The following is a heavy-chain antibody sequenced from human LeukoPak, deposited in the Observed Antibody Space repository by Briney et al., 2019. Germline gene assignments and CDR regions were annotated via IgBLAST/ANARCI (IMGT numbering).Heavy chain of an antibody. CDR3: AKDGGTRPQGAFDI. Sequence: PGGSLRRSCAASGFSFSSYGRHWVRQAPGKGLEWVAVISYDGSNKYYADSVKGRFTISRDNSKNTLYLQMNSLRAEDTAVYYCAKDGGTRPQGAFDIWGQGTMVTVSS. CDR2: ISYDGSNK. D-gene: IGHD3-16*01. V-gene: IGHV3-30*18. CDR1: GFSFSSYG. J-gene: IGHJ3*02.